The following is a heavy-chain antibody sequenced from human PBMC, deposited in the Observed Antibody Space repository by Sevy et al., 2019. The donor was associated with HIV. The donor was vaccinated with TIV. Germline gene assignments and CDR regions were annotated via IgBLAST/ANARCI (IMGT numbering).Heavy chain of an antibody. CDR1: GFNFSSYG. V-gene: IGHV3-30*18. Sequence: GGSLRLSCAASGFNFSSYGMHWVRQAPGKGLEWVAVISYDGSSKYYADSVKGRFTISRDNSKNTVYLQINRLRAEDTAVYYCAKESGSYYDFWSGHDAFAIWGRGTMVTVSS. D-gene: IGHD3-3*01. CDR3: AKESGSYYDFWSGHDAFAI. J-gene: IGHJ3*02. CDR2: ISYDGSSK.